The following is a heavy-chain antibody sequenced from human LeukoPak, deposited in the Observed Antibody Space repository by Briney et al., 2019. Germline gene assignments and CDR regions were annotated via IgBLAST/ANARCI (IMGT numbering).Heavy chain of an antibody. CDR2: INHSGST. V-gene: IGHV4-34*01. CDR3: ARARVRSAFDI. J-gene: IGHJ3*02. Sequence: SETLSLTCTVYGGSFSGYYWSWVRQPPGKGLEWIGEINHSGSTNYNPSLTSRGPISVDTSKNQFSLKLSSVTAADTAVYYCARARVRSAFDIWGQGTMVTVSS. CDR1: GGSFSGYY. D-gene: IGHD2-21*01.